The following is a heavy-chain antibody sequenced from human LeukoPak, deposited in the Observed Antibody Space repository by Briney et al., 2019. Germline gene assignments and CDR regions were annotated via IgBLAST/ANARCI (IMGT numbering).Heavy chain of an antibody. CDR2: ISDGGAAT. V-gene: IGHV3-23*01. CDR3: AKTLNVLVPSTSRWFDP. J-gene: IGHJ5*02. Sequence: GGSLRLSCAASGFTFSNYAMTWVRQAPGKGLEWVSTISDGGAATYYADSVKGRFTISRDNSKNTLSLQMNSLRAEDTAVYYCAKTLNVLVPSTSRWFDPWGQGTLVTVSS. CDR1: GFTFSNYA. D-gene: IGHD2-2*01.